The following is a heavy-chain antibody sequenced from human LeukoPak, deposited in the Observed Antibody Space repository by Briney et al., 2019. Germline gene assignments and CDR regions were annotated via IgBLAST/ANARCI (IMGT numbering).Heavy chain of an antibody. Sequence: GGSLRLSCEASGFIFSRSAMSWVRQAPGKGLEWVSAISGSGGSTYYADSVKGRFTISRDNSKNTLYLQMNSLRAEDTAVYYCAKGGFTTVTTGAYFDYWGQGTLVTVSS. CDR2: ISGSGGST. CDR3: AKGGFTTVTTGAYFDY. V-gene: IGHV3-23*01. CDR1: GFIFSRSA. J-gene: IGHJ4*02. D-gene: IGHD4-17*01.